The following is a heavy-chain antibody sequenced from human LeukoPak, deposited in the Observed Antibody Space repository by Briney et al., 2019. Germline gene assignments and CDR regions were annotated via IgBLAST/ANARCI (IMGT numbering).Heavy chain of an antibody. CDR3: ARDASYYYGSGSYSDY. CDR2: ISSSGSTI. D-gene: IGHD3-10*01. CDR1: GFTFSSYE. J-gene: IGHJ4*02. V-gene: IGHV3-48*03. Sequence: GGSLRLSCAASGFTFSSYEMNWVRQAPGKGLEWVSYISSSGSTIYYADSVKGRFTISRDNAKNSLYLQMNSLRAEGTAVYYCARDASYYYGSGSYSDYWGQGTLVTVSS.